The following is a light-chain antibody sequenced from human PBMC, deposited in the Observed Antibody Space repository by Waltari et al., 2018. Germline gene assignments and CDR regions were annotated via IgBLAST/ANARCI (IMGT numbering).Light chain of an antibody. J-gene: IGLJ3*02. CDR1: KVGNKY. V-gene: IGLV3-1*01. Sequence: SYELTQSPSVSVSPGQKASITCSGDKVGNKYSFGYQVKPGQSPVLVFYQDTKRPSGIPERFSGSNSGNTATLTVSGTQAMDEADYFCQAWDSNTAWVFGGGTKLTVL. CDR2: QDT. CDR3: QAWDSNTAWV.